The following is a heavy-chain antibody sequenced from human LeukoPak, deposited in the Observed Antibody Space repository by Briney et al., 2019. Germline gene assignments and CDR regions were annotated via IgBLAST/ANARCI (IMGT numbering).Heavy chain of an antibody. Sequence: ASVKVSCKASGYTFTSYYMHWVRQAPGQRLEWMGWINAGNGNTKYSQKFQGRVTITRDTSASTAYMELSSLRSEDTAVYYCARDRAKYYDSSGPLFYWGQGTLVTVSS. D-gene: IGHD3-22*01. V-gene: IGHV1-3*01. CDR3: ARDRAKYYDSSGPLFY. CDR2: INAGNGNT. J-gene: IGHJ4*02. CDR1: GYTFTSYY.